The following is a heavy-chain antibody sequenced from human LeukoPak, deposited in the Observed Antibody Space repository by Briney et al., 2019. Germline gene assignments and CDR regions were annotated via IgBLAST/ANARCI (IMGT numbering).Heavy chain of an antibody. Sequence: SETLSLTCTVSGGSITSDDFYWSWIRRPAGKPLEWIGRIYTTGTTEYNPSLKSRVTISIDTSKNQFSLKLNSLTATDTAIYFCARDVVAAPGTWDYWGQGTLVTVSS. CDR2: IYTTGTT. CDR3: ARDVVAAPGTWDY. D-gene: IGHD6-13*01. CDR1: GGSITSDDFY. V-gene: IGHV4-61*02. J-gene: IGHJ4*02.